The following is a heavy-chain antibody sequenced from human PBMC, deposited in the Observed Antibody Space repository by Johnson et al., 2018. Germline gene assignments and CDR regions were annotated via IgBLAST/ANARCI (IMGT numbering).Heavy chain of an antibody. CDR3: ARGSNGFGDYEDENFDC. CDR2: IYESGGT. J-gene: IGHJ4*02. D-gene: IGHD4-17*01. CDR1: GVSLSLHQ. V-gene: IGHV4-59*11. Sequence: QVQLQESGPGLVKPSETLSLICTVSGVSLSLHQWNWIRQPPGKGLEWIGVIYESGGTNYNPSLNSRVTISLGASKNQFSLQLSSVSAADTAGYYCARGSNGFGDYEDENFDCWGQGTLVTVSS.